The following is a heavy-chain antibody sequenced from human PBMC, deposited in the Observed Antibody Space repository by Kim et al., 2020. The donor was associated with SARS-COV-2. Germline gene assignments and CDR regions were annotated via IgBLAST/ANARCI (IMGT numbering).Heavy chain of an antibody. V-gene: IGHV3-30*18. CDR1: GFTFSSYG. Sequence: GGSLRLSCVASGFTFSSYGMHWVRQAPGKGLEWVAVISYDGSNKYYADSVKGRFTISRDNSKNTLYLQMNSLRAEDTAVYYCAKFGYCSGGSCYSGYYY. CDR2: ISYDGSNK. J-gene: IGHJ6*01. D-gene: IGHD2-15*01. CDR3: AKFGYCSGGSCYSGYYY.